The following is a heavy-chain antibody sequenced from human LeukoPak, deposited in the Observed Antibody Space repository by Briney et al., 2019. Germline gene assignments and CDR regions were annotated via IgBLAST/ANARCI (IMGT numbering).Heavy chain of an antibody. J-gene: IGHJ4*02. Sequence: ASVKVSCKASGGTFSSYAISWVRQAPGQGLEWMGWINPNSGGTNYAQKFQGRVTMTRDTSISTAYMELSRLRSDDTAVYCCARTDGYLDYWGQGTLVTVSS. V-gene: IGHV1-2*02. CDR1: GGTFSSYA. CDR3: ARTDGYLDY. CDR2: INPNSGGT.